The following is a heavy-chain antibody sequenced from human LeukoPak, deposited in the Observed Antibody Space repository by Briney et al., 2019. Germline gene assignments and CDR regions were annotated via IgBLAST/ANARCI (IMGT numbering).Heavy chain of an antibody. V-gene: IGHV4-39*01. CDR3: ARPLTRGGTYYV. CDR2: VYYDGSA. J-gene: IGHJ4*02. CDR1: GDSIRSSIYY. D-gene: IGHD1-26*01. Sequence: PSETLSFTCGVSGDSIRSSIYYWGWIRQPPGKGLEWIGSVYYDGSAYYNPSLKSRVTISVDTSKNQLSLKLSPVTAADTAVYYCARPLTRGGTYYVWGQGTLVTVSS.